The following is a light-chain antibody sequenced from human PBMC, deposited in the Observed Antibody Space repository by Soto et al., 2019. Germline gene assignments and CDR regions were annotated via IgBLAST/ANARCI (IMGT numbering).Light chain of an antibody. CDR2: SNN. Sequence: QSVLTQPPSASGTPGQRVTISCSGSSSNIGSNTVNWYQQLPGTAPKLLIYSNNPRPSGVPGPFSGSKSGTSASLAISGLQGGDGADFYCQSWDRSLGGSVFGGGTKLPVL. CDR3: QSWDRSLGGSV. J-gene: IGLJ2*01. V-gene: IGLV1-44*01. CDR1: SSNIGSNT.